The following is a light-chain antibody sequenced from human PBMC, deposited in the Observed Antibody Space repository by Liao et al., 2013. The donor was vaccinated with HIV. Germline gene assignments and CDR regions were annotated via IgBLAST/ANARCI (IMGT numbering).Light chain of an antibody. CDR1: HLGDKF. V-gene: IGLV3-1*01. CDR2: EDT. CDR3: QAWDGSTYVV. Sequence: SYELTQPPSVSVSPGQTASITCSGDHLGDKFSCWYYQKAGQSPVLVIYEDTKRPSGIPERFSGSNSGNTATLTISGTQPMDEGDYYCQAWDGSTYVVFGGGTKLTVL. J-gene: IGLJ2*01.